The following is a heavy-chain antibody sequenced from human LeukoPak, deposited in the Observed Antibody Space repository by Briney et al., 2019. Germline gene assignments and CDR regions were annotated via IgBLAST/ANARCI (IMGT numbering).Heavy chain of an antibody. CDR1: GFTFTTYA. J-gene: IGHJ6*02. CDR2: ISGSGGST. D-gene: IGHD1-1*01. Sequence: GGSLRLSCAASGFTFTTYALSGVRQAPGKGLEWVSCISGSGGSTYYADSVKGRFTISRDNSKNTLHLQMNSLRTEDTAVYYCAKPLQTYNYYGLDVWGQGTTVTVSS. CDR3: AKPLQTYNYYGLDV. V-gene: IGHV3-23*01.